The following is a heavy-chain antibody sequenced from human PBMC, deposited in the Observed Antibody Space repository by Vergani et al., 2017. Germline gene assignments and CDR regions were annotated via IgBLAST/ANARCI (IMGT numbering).Heavy chain of an antibody. D-gene: IGHD3-9*01. CDR3: ARGDYGILTGYGY. V-gene: IGHV1-46*03. CDR2: INPSGGHT. Sequence: QVQVVQSGAEVKKSGASVKVSCKTSGYTFSNYYMHWVRQAPGQGLEWMGIINPSGGHTNYAQKFQGRVNMTRDTSTSTIYMELSSLRSEDTAIYYCARGDYGILTGYGYWGQGTLVTVSA. CDR1: GYTFSNYY. J-gene: IGHJ4*02.